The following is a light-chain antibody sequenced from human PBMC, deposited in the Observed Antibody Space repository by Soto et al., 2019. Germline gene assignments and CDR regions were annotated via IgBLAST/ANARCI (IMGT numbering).Light chain of an antibody. CDR1: QNISNW. V-gene: IGKV1-5*01. J-gene: IGKJ2*01. Sequence: DIQMTQSPSTLSASVGDRVTITCRASQNISNWLAWYQQRPGRAPNLLIHDASTLESGVPSRFSGSGSVTEFTLTISSLQPDDFANYYCQQYYTLYTFGQGTKLEIK. CDR2: DAS. CDR3: QQYYTLYT.